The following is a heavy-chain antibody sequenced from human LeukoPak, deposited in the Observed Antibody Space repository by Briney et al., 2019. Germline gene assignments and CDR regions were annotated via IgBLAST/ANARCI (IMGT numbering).Heavy chain of an antibody. D-gene: IGHD3-10*01. CDR1: GFTFSSYC. CDR3: ARDLGPGGSGSYYNVDYFDY. Sequence: GGSLRLSCTASGFTFSSYCMSWVRQAPGKGLEWVANIKQDGSEKYYVDSVKGRFTISRDNAKNSLYLQMNSLRAEDTAVYYCARDLGPGGSGSYYNVDYFDYWGQGTLVTVSS. V-gene: IGHV3-7*01. CDR2: IKQDGSEK. J-gene: IGHJ4*02.